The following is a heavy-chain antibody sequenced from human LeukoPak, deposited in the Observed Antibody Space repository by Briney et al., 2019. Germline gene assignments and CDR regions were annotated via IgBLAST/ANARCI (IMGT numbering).Heavy chain of an antibody. Sequence: GASVKVSCKASGYTFTGYYMHWVRQAPGQGLEWMGGIIPIFGTANYAQKFQGRVTITADESTSTAYMELSSLRSEDTAVYYCANDLYCSSTSCYQFDYWGQGTLVTVSS. CDR3: ANDLYCSSTSCYQFDY. CDR1: GYTFTGYY. CDR2: IIPIFGTA. D-gene: IGHD2-2*01. J-gene: IGHJ4*02. V-gene: IGHV1-69*13.